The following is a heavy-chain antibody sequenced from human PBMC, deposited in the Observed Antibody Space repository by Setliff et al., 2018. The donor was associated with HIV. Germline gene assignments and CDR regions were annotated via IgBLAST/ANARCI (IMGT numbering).Heavy chain of an antibody. CDR3: ARDPGYTSGSTFHLDH. D-gene: IGHD5-18*01. J-gene: IGHJ4*02. CDR2: IYSSGST. V-gene: IGHV4-4*07. CDR1: GGSMSGYY. Sequence: SETLSLTCTVSGGSMSGYYWNWIRQPAGKGLEWIGRIYSSGSTNHNPSLKSRVTMSVDTSKNQFSLSLNYVTAADTAVYFCARDPGYTSGSTFHLDHWGQGTLVTVSS.